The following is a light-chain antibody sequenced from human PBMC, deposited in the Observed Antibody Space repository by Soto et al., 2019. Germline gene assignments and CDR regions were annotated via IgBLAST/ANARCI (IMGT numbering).Light chain of an antibody. Sequence: QSVLTQPASVSGSPGQSITISCTGTSGDVGNYNLVSWYQQHPGKAPKLMIYEVNKWPSGVSIRFSGSKSGNTASLTISGLQAEDEADYYCCSYVGSSTSYVFGTGTKVTVL. V-gene: IGLV2-23*02. CDR1: SGDVGNYNL. CDR3: CSYVGSSTSYV. CDR2: EVN. J-gene: IGLJ1*01.